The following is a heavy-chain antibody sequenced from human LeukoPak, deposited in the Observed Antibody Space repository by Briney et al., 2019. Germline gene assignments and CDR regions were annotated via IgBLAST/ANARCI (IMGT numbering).Heavy chain of an antibody. V-gene: IGHV3-30*18. Sequence: PGGSLRLSCAASGFTFSSYGMHWVRQAPGKGLEWVAVISYDGSNKYYADSVKGRFTISRDDSKNTLYLQMNSLRAEDTAVYYCAKDYDSSGYLGGGIDYWGQGTLVTVSS. D-gene: IGHD3-22*01. J-gene: IGHJ4*02. CDR1: GFTFSSYG. CDR2: ISYDGSNK. CDR3: AKDYDSSGYLGGGIDY.